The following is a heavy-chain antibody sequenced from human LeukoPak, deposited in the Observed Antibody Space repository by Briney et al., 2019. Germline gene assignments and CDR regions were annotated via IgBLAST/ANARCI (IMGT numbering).Heavy chain of an antibody. D-gene: IGHD3-22*01. V-gene: IGHV4-39*07. J-gene: IGHJ4*02. CDR3: ARGDYYDSSGYYY. CDR2: IYYSGST. CDR1: GGSISNY. Sequence: NPSETLSLTCTVSGGSISNYWSWIRQPPGKGLEWIGSIYYSGSTYYNPSLKSQVTISVDTSKNQFSLKLSSVTAADTAVYYCARGDYYDSSGYYYWGQGTLVTVSS.